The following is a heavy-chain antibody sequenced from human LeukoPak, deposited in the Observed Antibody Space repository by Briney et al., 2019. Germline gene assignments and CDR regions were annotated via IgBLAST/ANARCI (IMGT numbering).Heavy chain of an antibody. CDR3: AKPSPTLDY. CDR2: ISGSDGST. J-gene: IGHJ4*02. V-gene: IGHV3-23*01. Sequence: PWGTLRFYCAASGFTFSSYAMSWVRQAPGKGLEWVSAISGSDGSTYYADSVKGRFTISRDNSKNTLYLQMNSLRAEDTAVYYCAKPSPTLDYWGQGNLVTVSS. CDR1: GFTFSSYA.